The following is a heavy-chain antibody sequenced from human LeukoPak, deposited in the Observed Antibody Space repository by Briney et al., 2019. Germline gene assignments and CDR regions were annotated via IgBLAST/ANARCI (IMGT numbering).Heavy chain of an antibody. D-gene: IGHD3-3*01. V-gene: IGHV3-30-3*01. Sequence: GGSLRPSCAASGFTFSSYAMHWVRQAPGKGLEWVAVISYDGSNKYYADSVKGRFTISRDNSKNTLYLQMNSLRAEDTAVYYCARDPTTIWSGYYDDYWGQGTLVTVSS. CDR2: ISYDGSNK. J-gene: IGHJ4*02. CDR1: GFTFSSYA. CDR3: ARDPTTIWSGYYDDY.